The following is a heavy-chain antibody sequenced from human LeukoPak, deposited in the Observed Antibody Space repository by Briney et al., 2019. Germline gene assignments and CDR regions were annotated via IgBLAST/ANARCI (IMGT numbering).Heavy chain of an antibody. CDR1: GFTFSSYG. CDR2: IRYDGSNK. J-gene: IGHJ4*02. CDR3: AKDALGIVVVPAASIDY. D-gene: IGHD2-2*01. V-gene: IGHV3-30*02. Sequence: RGSLRLSCAASGFTFSSYGMHWVRQAPGKGLEWVAFIRYDGSNKYYADSVKGRFTISRDNSKNTLYLQMNSLRAEDTAVYYCAKDALGIVVVPAASIDYWGQGTLVTVSS.